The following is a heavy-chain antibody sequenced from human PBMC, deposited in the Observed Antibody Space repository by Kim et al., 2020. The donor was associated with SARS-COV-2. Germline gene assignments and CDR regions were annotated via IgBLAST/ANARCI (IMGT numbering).Heavy chain of an antibody. CDR3: ARVDTGYYYYYGMDV. J-gene: IGHJ6*02. CDR1: GFTFSDYY. CDR2: ISSSSSYT. Sequence: GGSLRLSCAASGFTFSDYYMSWIRQAPGKGLEWVSYISSSSSYTNYADSVKGRFTISRDNAKNSLYLQMNSLRAEDTAVYYCARVDTGYYYYYGMDVWGQGTTVTVSS. V-gene: IGHV3-11*06.